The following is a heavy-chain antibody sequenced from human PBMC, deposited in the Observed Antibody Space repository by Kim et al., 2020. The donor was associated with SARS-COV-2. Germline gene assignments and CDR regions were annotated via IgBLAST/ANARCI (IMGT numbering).Heavy chain of an antibody. J-gene: IGHJ6*02. V-gene: IGHV3-53*04. CDR3: AVRYCSSTSCYGFSTRYYYGMDV. D-gene: IGHD2-2*01. Sequence: GGSLRLSCAASGFTVSSNYMSWVRQAPGKGLEWVSVIYSGGSTYYADSVKGRFTISRHNSKNTLYLQMNSLRAEDTAVYYCAVRYCSSTSCYGFSTRYYYGMDVCSHETTVTGSS. CDR2: IYSGGST. CDR1: GFTVSSNY.